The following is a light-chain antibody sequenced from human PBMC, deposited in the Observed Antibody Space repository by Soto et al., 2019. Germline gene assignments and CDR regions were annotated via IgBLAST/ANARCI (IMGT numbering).Light chain of an antibody. J-gene: IGKJ4*01. CDR3: QQANSIPLT. Sequence: IQMTQSPSSLSASVGDRLSITCRASQVITNDLGWYQQKPGKAPKRLIYAASTLQSGVPSRFSGSGSGTEFTLTISSLQSEDVATYYCQQANSIPLTFGGGTKVDIK. CDR1: QVITND. V-gene: IGKV1-17*01. CDR2: AAS.